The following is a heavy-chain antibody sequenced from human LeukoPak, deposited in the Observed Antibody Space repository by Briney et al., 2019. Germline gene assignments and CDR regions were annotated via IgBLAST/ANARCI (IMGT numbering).Heavy chain of an antibody. CDR3: ARDSSSGAFDI. V-gene: IGHV4-38-2*02. CDR1: GYSISSGYY. D-gene: IGHD6-6*01. J-gene: IGHJ3*02. Sequence: PSETLSLTCAVSGYSISSGYYWGWIRQPPGKGLEWIGSIYHSGSTYYNPSLKSRVTISVDTSKNQFSLKLSSVTAADTAVYYCARDSSSGAFDIWGQGNPGHRLL. CDR2: IYHSGST.